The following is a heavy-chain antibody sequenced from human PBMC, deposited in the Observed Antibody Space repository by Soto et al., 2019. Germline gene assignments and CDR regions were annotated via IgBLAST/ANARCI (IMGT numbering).Heavy chain of an antibody. CDR3: ARQPTTGDTDLWFDP. V-gene: IGHV4-39*01. CDR2: IFYSGST. J-gene: IGHJ5*02. Sequence: PSETLSLTCNVSGGSISTSRSYWAWIRQPPGKGLEWLANIFYSGSTYYNPSLASRVTVSVDTSKNEFSLKLRSVTAADTAFYYCARQPTTGDTDLWFDPWGQGTLVTVSS. D-gene: IGHD2-21*01. CDR1: GGSISTSRSY.